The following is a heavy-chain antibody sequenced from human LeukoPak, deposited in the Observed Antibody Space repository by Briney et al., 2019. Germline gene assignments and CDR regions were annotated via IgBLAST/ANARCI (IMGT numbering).Heavy chain of an antibody. CDR1: GFTFSSYG. Sequence: GGSLRLSCAASGFTFSSYGMHWVRQAPGKGLEWVAVISYDGSNKYYADSVKGRFTISRDNSKNTLYLQMNSLRAEDTAVYYCTVSRGHFDYWGQGTPVTVSS. CDR3: TVSRGHFDY. CDR2: ISYDGSNK. J-gene: IGHJ4*02. D-gene: IGHD3-10*01. V-gene: IGHV3-30*03.